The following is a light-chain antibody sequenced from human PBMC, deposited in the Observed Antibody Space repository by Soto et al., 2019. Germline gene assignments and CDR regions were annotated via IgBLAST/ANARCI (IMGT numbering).Light chain of an antibody. Sequence: EIVLTQSPGTLSLSPGEIATLSCRASQSVSSSFLAWYQHKPGQAPRLLIYGASRRATGIPDRFSGSGSGTDFTLTISSLQPEDFATYYCQQSFSAPWTFGQGTKVDIK. CDR3: QQSFSAPWT. V-gene: IGKV3-20*01. J-gene: IGKJ1*01. CDR2: GAS. CDR1: QSVSSSF.